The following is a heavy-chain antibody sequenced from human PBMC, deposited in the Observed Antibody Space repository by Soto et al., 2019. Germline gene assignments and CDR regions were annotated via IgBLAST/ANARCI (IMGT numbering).Heavy chain of an antibody. CDR1: GYTFTSYY. CDR2: INLSGGST. CDR3: ARDLKVVVPAAMRPYYYYGMDV. J-gene: IGHJ6*02. Sequence: ASVKVSCKASGYTFTSYYMHWVRQAPGQGLEWMGIINLSGGSTSFAQKFQGRVTMTRDTSTSTVYMELSSLRSEDTAVYYCARDLKVVVPAAMRPYYYYGMDVWGQGTTVTVSS. D-gene: IGHD2-2*01. V-gene: IGHV1-46*01.